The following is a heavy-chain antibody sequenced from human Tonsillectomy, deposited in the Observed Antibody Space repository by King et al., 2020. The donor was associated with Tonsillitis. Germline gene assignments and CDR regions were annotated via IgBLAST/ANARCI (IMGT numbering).Heavy chain of an antibody. CDR3: ASYAYTFWTSIG. D-gene: IGHD3/OR15-3a*01. V-gene: IGHV4-31*03. CDR2: ISHSGRT. CDR1: GASISNGDYY. Sequence: QLQESGPGLVKPSQTLSLTCTVSGASISNGDYYWSWIRQHPGKGLEWIWYISHSGRTYYDPSLQSRVTMSVDTSKNQFSLKLSSVAAADSAVYYCASYAYTFWTSIGWGQGTLVTVSS. J-gene: IGHJ4*02.